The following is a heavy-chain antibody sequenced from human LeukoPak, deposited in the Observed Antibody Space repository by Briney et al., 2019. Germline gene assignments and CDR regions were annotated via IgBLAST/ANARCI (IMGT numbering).Heavy chain of an antibody. CDR3: ARSLTMIVVFDY. CDR2: IYYSGST. CDR1: GGSISSYY. D-gene: IGHD3-22*01. Sequence: SETLSLTCTVSGGSISSYYWSWIRQPPGKGLEWIGYIYYSGSTTYNPSLKSRVTISVDTSKNQFSLKLSSVTAADTAVYYCARSLTMIVVFDYWGQGTLVTVSS. J-gene: IGHJ4*02. V-gene: IGHV4-59*01.